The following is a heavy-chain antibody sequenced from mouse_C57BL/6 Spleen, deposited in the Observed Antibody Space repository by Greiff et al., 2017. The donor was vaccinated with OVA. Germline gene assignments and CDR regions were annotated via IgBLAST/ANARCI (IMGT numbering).Heavy chain of an antibody. D-gene: IGHD1-1*01. CDR3: TKSITTVVADYFDY. V-gene: IGHV14-4*01. CDR2: IDPENGDT. Sequence: EVQVVESGAELVRPGASVKLSCTASGFNIKDDYMHWVKQRPEQGLEWIGWIDPENGDTEYASKFQGKATITADTSSNTAYLQLSSLTSEDTAVYYCTKSITTVVADYFDYWGQGTTLTVSS. J-gene: IGHJ2*01. CDR1: GFNIKDDY.